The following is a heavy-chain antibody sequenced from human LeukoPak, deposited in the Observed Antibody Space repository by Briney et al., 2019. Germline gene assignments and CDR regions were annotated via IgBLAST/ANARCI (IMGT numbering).Heavy chain of an antibody. Sequence: PSETLSLTCTVSGGSIRSYYWSWVRQPAGKGLEWIGRIYFSGSTNYSPSLKSRVTLSIDTSNSQFLLNLHSVTAADTAAYYCARSSSSSSYTAFDIWGQGTMVTVSS. J-gene: IGHJ3*02. CDR3: ARSSSSSSYTAFDI. CDR1: GGSIRSYY. V-gene: IGHV4-4*07. CDR2: IYFSGST. D-gene: IGHD6-13*01.